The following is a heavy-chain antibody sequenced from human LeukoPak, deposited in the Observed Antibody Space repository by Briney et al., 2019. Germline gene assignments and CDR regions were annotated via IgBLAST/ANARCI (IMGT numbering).Heavy chain of an antibody. J-gene: IGHJ4*02. V-gene: IGHV1-2*02. CDR2: INPNSGGT. CDR1: GYTFTGYY. D-gene: IGHD5-18*01. CDR3: ARTHGDYSHGDY. Sequence: ASVKVSCKASGYTFTGYYMHWVRQAPGQGLEWMGWINPNSGGTSYAQKFQGRVTMTRDMSTSTVYMELSSLRSEDTAVYYCARTHGDYSHGDYWGQGTLVTVSS.